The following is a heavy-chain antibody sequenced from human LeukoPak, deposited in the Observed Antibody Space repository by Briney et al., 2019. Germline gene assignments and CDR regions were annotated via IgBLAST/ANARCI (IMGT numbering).Heavy chain of an antibody. CDR3: ARHSTNGGYFDY. CDR2: IDDSANT. CDR1: GGSISSYY. Sequence: SETLSLTCTVSGGSISSYYWSWIRQPPGRGLEWIGNIDDSANTNYNPSLESRVTISVDTSRNQFSLNLSSVTAADTAIYYCARHSTNGGYFDYWGQGTLVTVSS. J-gene: IGHJ4*02. V-gene: IGHV4-59*08. D-gene: IGHD2-8*01.